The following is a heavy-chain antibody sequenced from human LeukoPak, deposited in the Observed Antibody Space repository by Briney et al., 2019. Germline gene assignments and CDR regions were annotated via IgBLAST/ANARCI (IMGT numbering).Heavy chain of an antibody. Sequence: SETLSLTCTVSGGSISSYYWSWIRQPPGKGLEWIGYIYYSGSTNYNPSLKSRVTISVDTSKNQFSLKLSSVTAADTAVYYCARSPSGTVAGPGDFSGYFQHWGQGTLVTVSS. CDR1: GGSISSYY. J-gene: IGHJ1*01. D-gene: IGHD6-19*01. CDR3: ARSPSGTVAGPGDFSGYFQH. CDR2: IYYSGST. V-gene: IGHV4-59*01.